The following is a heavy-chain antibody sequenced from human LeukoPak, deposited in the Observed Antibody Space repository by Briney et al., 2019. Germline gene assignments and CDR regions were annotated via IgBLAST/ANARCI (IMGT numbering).Heavy chain of an antibody. CDR1: GFTFSNAW. CDR2: IESKTDGGTT. V-gene: IGHV3-15*04. CDR3: TTGGLTLGN. J-gene: IGHJ4*02. D-gene: IGHD4/OR15-4a*01. Sequence: GGSLRLSCAASGFTFSNAWVSWVRQAPGKGLEWVGRIESKTDGGTTDYAAPVKGRFTISRDDSKDTLYLQMNTLKTEDTAVYYCTTGGLTLGNWGQGTLVTVSS.